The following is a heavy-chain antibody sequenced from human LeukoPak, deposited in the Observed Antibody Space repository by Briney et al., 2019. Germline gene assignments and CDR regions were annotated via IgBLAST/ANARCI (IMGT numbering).Heavy chain of an antibody. CDR1: GYTFTSYG. V-gene: IGHV1-18*01. CDR3: ARGPDLMYYYDSSGYYHSFDY. CDR2: ISAYNGNT. J-gene: IGHJ4*02. D-gene: IGHD3-22*01. Sequence: ASVKVSCKASGYTFTSYGISWVRQAPGQGLEWMGWISAYNGNTNYAQKLQGRVTMTTDTSTSTAYMELRSLRSDDTAVYYCARGPDLMYYYDSSGYYHSFDYWGQGTLVTVSS.